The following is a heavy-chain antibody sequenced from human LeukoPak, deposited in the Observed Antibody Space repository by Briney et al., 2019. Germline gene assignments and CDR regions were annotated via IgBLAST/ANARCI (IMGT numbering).Heavy chain of an antibody. CDR1: GGSISSGGFH. V-gene: IGHV4-31*03. Sequence: PSETLSLTCTVSGGSISSGGFHWSWVRQRPGKGLGWIGYIYDSGSTYYNPSLKSRVTISVDTSKNQFSLKLSSVTAADTAVYYCASGYGSIDYWGQGTLVTVSS. D-gene: IGHD3-22*01. CDR3: ASGYGSIDY. J-gene: IGHJ4*02. CDR2: IYDSGST.